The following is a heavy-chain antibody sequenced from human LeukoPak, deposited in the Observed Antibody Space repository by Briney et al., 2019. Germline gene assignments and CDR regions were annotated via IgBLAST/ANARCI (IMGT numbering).Heavy chain of an antibody. CDR1: GYTFTTYY. CDR3: ARDGDGHLDY. Sequence: ASVKVSCKASGYTFTTYYMHWVRQAPGQGLVWMGLINPSGGGTRYAQKFQGRVTMTRDTSTSTVYMELSSLRSEDTAVYYCARDGDGHLDYWGQGTLVTVSS. D-gene: IGHD4-17*01. CDR2: INPSGGGT. V-gene: IGHV1-46*01. J-gene: IGHJ4*02.